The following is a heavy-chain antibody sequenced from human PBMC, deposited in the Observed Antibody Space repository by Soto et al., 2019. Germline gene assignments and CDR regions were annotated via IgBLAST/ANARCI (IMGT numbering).Heavy chain of an antibody. CDR1: GGSISSYY. J-gene: IGHJ4*02. Sequence: TLSLTCTVSGGSISSYYWSWIRQPPGKGLEWIGYIYYSGSTNYNPSLKSRVTISVDTSKNQFSLKLSSVTAADTAVYYCARASSKVSLDYWGQGTLVTVSS. CDR2: IYYSGST. CDR3: ARASSKVSLDY. V-gene: IGHV4-59*01.